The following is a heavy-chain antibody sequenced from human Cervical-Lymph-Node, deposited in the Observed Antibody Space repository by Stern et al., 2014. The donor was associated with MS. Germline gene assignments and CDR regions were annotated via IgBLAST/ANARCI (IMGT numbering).Heavy chain of an antibody. V-gene: IGHV1-69*01. Sequence: VQLVESGAEVKKPGSSVKVSCKASGGTFSSYAISWVRQAPGQGLEWMGGIIPIFGPANHAQQFQGRVTITAEESTSTAYTELSSLRSEDTAVYYCARSPSYGDYLNYWGQGTLVTVSS. D-gene: IGHD4-17*01. CDR2: IIPIFGPA. CDR3: ARSPSYGDYLNY. CDR1: GGTFSSYA. J-gene: IGHJ4*02.